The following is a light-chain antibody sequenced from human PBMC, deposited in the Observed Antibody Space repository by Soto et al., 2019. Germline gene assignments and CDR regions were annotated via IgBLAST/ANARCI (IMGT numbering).Light chain of an antibody. CDR1: QGVGNS. CDR2: EIS. CDR3: LQHTSYPFT. V-gene: IGKV1-17*01. Sequence: DIQMTQSPSSLSASAGDRVTITCRASQGVGNSLDWYQQKPGKAPTRLIYEISSLQTGVPSRFSGTGSGTEFTLTISGLQPEDFATYYCLQHTSYPFTFGPGTKVDIK. J-gene: IGKJ3*01.